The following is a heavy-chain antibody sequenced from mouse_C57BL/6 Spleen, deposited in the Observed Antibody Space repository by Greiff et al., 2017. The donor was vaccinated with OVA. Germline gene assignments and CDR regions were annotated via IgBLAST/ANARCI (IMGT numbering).Heavy chain of an antibody. Sequence: VKLVESGPELVKPGASVKISCKASGYAFSSSWMNWVKQRPGKGLEWIGRIYPGDGDTNYNGKFKGKATLTADKSSSTAYMQLSSLTSEDSAVYFCAREGDGYYEAMDYWGQGTSVTVSS. CDR1: GYAFSSSW. CDR3: AREGDGYYEAMDY. CDR2: IYPGDGDT. J-gene: IGHJ4*01. V-gene: IGHV1-82*01. D-gene: IGHD2-3*01.